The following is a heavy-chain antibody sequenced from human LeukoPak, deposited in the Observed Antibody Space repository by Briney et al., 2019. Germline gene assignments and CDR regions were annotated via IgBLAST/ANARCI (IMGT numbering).Heavy chain of an antibody. J-gene: IGHJ4*02. CDR1: GFTLSSYS. CDR2: ISSSSSYI. D-gene: IGHD3-22*01. CDR3: ARGDYYDSSGYYFDY. V-gene: IGHV3-21*01. Sequence: GGSLRLSCAASGFTLSSYSMNWVRQAPGKGLEWVSSISSSSSYIYYADSVKGRFTISRDNAKNSLYLQMNSLRAEDTAVYYCARGDYYDSSGYYFDYWGQGTLVTVSS.